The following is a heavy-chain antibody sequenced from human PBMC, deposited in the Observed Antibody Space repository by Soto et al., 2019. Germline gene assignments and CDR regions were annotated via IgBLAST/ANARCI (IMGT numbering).Heavy chain of an antibody. D-gene: IGHD6-19*01. CDR2: ISSSGNST. Sequence: GGSLRLSCAASGFTFSDYYMSWIRQAPGKGLEWVSEISSSGNSTYYADSVKGRFTISRDNSKNTLYLQMDSLRAEDTAVYYCAKDEYTSDWYISYLFDSWGQGTLVTVSS. CDR1: GFTFSDYY. J-gene: IGHJ4*02. V-gene: IGHV3-11*01. CDR3: AKDEYTSDWYISYLFDS.